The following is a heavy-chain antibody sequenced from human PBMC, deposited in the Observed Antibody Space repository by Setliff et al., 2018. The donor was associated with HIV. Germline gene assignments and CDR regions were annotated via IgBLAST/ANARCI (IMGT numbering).Heavy chain of an antibody. CDR3: THVNNFRSVYFAS. V-gene: IGHV3-74*01. CDR2: ISSDGTST. J-gene: IGHJ4*02. CDR1: GFAFRNDW. Sequence: GGSLRLSCVASGFAFRNDWMYWVRQAPGKGLVWVSRISSDGTSTVYADSVKGRFTISRDDAENTMYLQMNSLRVEDTAVYYCTHVNNFRSVYFASWGQGTLVTVSS. D-gene: IGHD1-1*01.